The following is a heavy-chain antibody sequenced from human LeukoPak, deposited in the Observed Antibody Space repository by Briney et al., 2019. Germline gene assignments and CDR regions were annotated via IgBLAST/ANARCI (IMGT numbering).Heavy chain of an antibody. CDR1: GGSFSGYY. V-gene: IGHV4-34*01. J-gene: IGHJ4*02. Sequence: ASETLSLTCAVYGGSFSGYYWSWIRQPPGKGLEWIGSIYHSGSTYYNPSLKSRVTISVDTSKNQFSLKLSSVTAADTAVYYCARWAHESDDYVWGSYRLAPYYFDYWGQGTLVTVSS. D-gene: IGHD3-16*02. CDR2: IYHSGST. CDR3: ARWAHESDDYVWGSYRLAPYYFDY.